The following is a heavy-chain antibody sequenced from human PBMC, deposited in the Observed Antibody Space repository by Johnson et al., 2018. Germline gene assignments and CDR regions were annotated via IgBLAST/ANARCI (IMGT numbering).Heavy chain of an antibody. CDR3: TKDRMSGSTGWYYYGMDV. J-gene: IGHJ6*02. D-gene: IGHD6-19*01. CDR2: ISHDGSTK. V-gene: IGHV3-30*18. CDR1: GFTFGYYG. Sequence: QVQLVQSGGGAVQPGTSLRLSCVASGFTFGYYGMHWVRQAPGKGLEWVAVISHDGSTKWYGDSVQGRFTISRDNSKNTVDLQMSSLRPEDTATYYCTKDRMSGSTGWYYYGMDVWGQGTTVSVSS.